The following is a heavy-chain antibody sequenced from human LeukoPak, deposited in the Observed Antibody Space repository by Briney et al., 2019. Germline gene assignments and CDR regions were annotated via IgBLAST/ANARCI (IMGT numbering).Heavy chain of an antibody. V-gene: IGHV4-34*01. Sequence: SETLSLTCAVYGGSFSGYYWSWIRQPPGRGLEWIGEINHSGSTNYNPSLKSRVTISVDTSKNQFSLKLSSVTAADTAVYYCARRYYYGSGSYLRWFDPWGQGTLVTVSS. CDR2: INHSGST. D-gene: IGHD3-10*01. CDR3: ARRYYYGSGSYLRWFDP. J-gene: IGHJ5*02. CDR1: GGSFSGYY.